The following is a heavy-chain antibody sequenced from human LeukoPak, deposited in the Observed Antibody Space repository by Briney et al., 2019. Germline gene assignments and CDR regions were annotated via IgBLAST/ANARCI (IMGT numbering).Heavy chain of an antibody. J-gene: IGHJ3*02. Sequence: SETLSLTCTVSGGSISSGSYYWSWIRQPPGKGLEWIGYIYYSGSTSYNPSLKSRVTISVDTSKNHFSLKLSSVTAADTAVYYCARYSGSYPHDAFDIWGQGTMVTVSS. CDR1: GGSISSGSYY. D-gene: IGHD1-26*01. V-gene: IGHV4-61*03. CDR2: IYYSGST. CDR3: ARYSGSYPHDAFDI.